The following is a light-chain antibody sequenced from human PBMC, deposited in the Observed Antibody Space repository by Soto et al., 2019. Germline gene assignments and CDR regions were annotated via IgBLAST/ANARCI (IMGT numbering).Light chain of an antibody. V-gene: IGKV1-9*01. CDR1: QGIANI. J-gene: IGKJ3*01. CDR2: GAS. CDR3: QQLNSFPIP. Sequence: IQLTQSPSSLSASVGARVTISCRASQGIANILAWYQQKPGKAPKLLIYGASTLQSGVPSRFSGSGSGTDFTLTISSLQPEDFATYYCQQLNSFPIPFGPGTKVDIK.